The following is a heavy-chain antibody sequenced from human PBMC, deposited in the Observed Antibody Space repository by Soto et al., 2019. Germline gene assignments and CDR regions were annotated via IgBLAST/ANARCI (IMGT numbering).Heavy chain of an antibody. CDR3: AILRYSISWQGFDP. D-gene: IGHD3-16*01. J-gene: IGHJ5*02. V-gene: IGHV1-3*01. Sequence: GASVKVSCKASGYTFTSYSMHWARHAPGQRLEWMGWINAANGNTKYSQNFQGRVTITRDTSASTAYMELSSLRSEDTAVYYCAILRYSISWQGFDPWGQGTLVTVS. CDR2: INAANGNT. CDR1: GYTFTSYS.